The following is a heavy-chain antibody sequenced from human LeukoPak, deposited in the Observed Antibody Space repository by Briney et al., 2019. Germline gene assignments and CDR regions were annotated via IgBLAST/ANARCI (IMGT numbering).Heavy chain of an antibody. Sequence: SETLSLTCTVSGGSISSSSYYWGWIRQPPGKGLEWIGSIYYSGSTYYNPSLKSRVTISVDTSKNQFSLKLSSVTAADTAVYYCARDSSGYYYGPGKFDYWGQGILVTVSS. CDR1: GGSISSSSYY. CDR2: IYYSGST. V-gene: IGHV4-39*01. D-gene: IGHD3-22*01. J-gene: IGHJ4*02. CDR3: ARDSSGYYYGPGKFDY.